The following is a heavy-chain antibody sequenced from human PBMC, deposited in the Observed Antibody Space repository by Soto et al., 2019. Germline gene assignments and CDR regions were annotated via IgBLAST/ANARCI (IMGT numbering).Heavy chain of an antibody. CDR1: GYSIRDNYF. CDR3: AKDSRGLDP. D-gene: IGHD2-2*01. CDR2: VYHNGDT. J-gene: IGHJ5*02. Sequence: SETLSLTCAVSGYSIRDNYFWGWIRQPPGKGLEWIGSVYHNGDTRYNPSLKSPVTISVDTSKNEFTLRVTSVTAADTAVYFCAKDSRGLDPWSQGARVTV. V-gene: IGHV4-38-2*02.